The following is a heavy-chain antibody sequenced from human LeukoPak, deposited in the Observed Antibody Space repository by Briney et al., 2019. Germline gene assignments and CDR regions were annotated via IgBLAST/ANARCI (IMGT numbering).Heavy chain of an antibody. Sequence: PSETLSLTCTVSGGSMITSTYYWVWIRQPPSKGLEWVANMYYNGGTQYSRALTNRATMSVDTSTNQFSLRLSSVTAADTAVYYCARRSYRADVDVWGQGTTITVSS. J-gene: IGHJ6*02. CDR2: MYYNGGT. V-gene: IGHV4-39*01. D-gene: IGHD3-10*01. CDR3: ARRSYRADVDV. CDR1: GGSMITSTYY.